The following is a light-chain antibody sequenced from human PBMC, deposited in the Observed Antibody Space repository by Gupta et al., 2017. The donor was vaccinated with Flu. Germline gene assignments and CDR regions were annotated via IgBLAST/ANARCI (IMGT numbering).Light chain of an antibody. Sequence: DIVMTQSPDLLAVSLGERPSINCKSSQSVLYSSNNKNYLAWYKQKPGQPPKLLIYWASTREAGVTDRFSGSGAGTDFTLTISSSQAEDVAVYYCQQEYRNPLMYIFGQGTKLDIK. J-gene: IGKJ2*01. CDR1: QSVLYSSNNKNY. CDR3: QQEYRNPLMYI. V-gene: IGKV4-1*01. CDR2: WAS.